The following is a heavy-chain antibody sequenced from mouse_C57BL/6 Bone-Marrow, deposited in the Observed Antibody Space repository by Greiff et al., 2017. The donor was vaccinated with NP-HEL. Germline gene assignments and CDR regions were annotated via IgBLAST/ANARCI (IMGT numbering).Heavy chain of an antibody. Sequence: QVQLQQSGPELVKPGASVKISCKASGYAFSSSWMNWVKQRPGKGLEWIGRIYPGDGDTNYNGKFKGKATLTADKSSSTAYMQLSSLTSEDSAVYCCASYYYGSSSDYWGQGTTLTVSS. J-gene: IGHJ2*01. CDR2: IYPGDGDT. V-gene: IGHV1-82*01. CDR1: GYAFSSSW. D-gene: IGHD1-1*01. CDR3: ASYYYGSSSDY.